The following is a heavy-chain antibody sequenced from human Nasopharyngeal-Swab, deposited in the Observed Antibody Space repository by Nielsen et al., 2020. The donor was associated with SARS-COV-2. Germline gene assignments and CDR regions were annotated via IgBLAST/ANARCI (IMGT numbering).Heavy chain of an antibody. CDR3: ARDSSGWFLFDY. Sequence: SGPTLVKPTQTLTLTCTFSGFSLTTSGMCVSWIRQPAGKGLEWIGRIYTSGSTNYNPSLKSRVTMSVDTSKNQFSLKLSSVTAADTAVYYCARDSSGWFLFDYWGQGTLVTVSS. CDR2: IYTSGST. J-gene: IGHJ4*02. V-gene: IGHV4-61*02. CDR1: GFSLTTSGM. D-gene: IGHD6-19*01.